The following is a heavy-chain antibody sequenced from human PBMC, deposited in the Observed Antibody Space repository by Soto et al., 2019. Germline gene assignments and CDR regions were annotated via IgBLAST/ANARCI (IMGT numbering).Heavy chain of an antibody. Sequence: QLQLQESGPGLVRPSETLSLTCTVSGGSISSNTYYWGWIRQPPGKGLEWIGSIYYNGFTYYNPSLKTRVTMSVATSKNQFSLRLSSMTASDTALYYCARKGDFWSGPGEFDPWGQGTLVTVS. D-gene: IGHD3-3*01. J-gene: IGHJ5*02. CDR3: ARKGDFWSGPGEFDP. CDR2: IYYNGFT. CDR1: GGSISSNTYY. V-gene: IGHV4-39*01.